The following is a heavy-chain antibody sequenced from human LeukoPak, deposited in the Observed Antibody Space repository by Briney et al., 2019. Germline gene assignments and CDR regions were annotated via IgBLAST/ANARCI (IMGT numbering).Heavy chain of an antibody. CDR2: ISSSASTM. CDR1: GFTFSSYE. CDR3: ATNPTKYYYDSSGYYHDY. Sequence: GGSLRLSCAASGFTFSSYEMNWVRQAPGKGLEWVSYISSSASTMYYADSVKGRFTISRDNAKNSLYLQMNSLRAEDTAVYYCATNPTKYYYDSSGYYHDYWGQGTLVTVSS. J-gene: IGHJ4*02. V-gene: IGHV3-48*03. D-gene: IGHD3-22*01.